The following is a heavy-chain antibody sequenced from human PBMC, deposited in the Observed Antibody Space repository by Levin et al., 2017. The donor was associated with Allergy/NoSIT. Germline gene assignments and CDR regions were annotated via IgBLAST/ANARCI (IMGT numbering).Heavy chain of an antibody. V-gene: IGHV1-2*02. CDR2: INPNSGGT. CDR3: ARDLSSGWDPLFAFDI. CDR1: GYTFTGYY. J-gene: IGHJ3*02. D-gene: IGHD6-19*01. Sequence: ASVKVSCKASGYTFTGYYMHWVRQAPGQGLEWMGWINPNSGGTNYAQKFQGRVTMTRDTSISTAYMELSRLRSDDTAVYYCARDLSSGWDPLFAFDIWGQGTMVTVSS.